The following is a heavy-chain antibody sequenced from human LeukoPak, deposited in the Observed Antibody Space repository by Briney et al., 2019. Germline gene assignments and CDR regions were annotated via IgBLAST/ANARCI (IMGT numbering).Heavy chain of an antibody. D-gene: IGHD2-15*01. CDR1: GYTFTSYG. V-gene: IGHV1-18*01. J-gene: IGHJ4*02. CDR2: ISAYNGNT. CDR3: AKISARYCSGGSCYFDY. Sequence: ASVKVSCKASGYTFTSYGISWVRQAPAQGLEWMGWISAYNGNTNYAQKLQGRVTMTTDTSTSTAYMELRSLRSDDTAVYYCAKISARYCSGGSCYFDYWGQGTLVTVSS.